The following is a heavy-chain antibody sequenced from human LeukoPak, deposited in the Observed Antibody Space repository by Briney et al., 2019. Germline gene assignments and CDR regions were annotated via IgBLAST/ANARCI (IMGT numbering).Heavy chain of an antibody. CDR3: ARDLRWLQAFDY. J-gene: IGHJ4*02. CDR2: IWYDGSNK. D-gene: IGHD5-24*01. CDR1: GFTFSSYG. Sequence: PGGSLRLSCAASGFTFSSYGMHWVRQAPGKGLEWVAVIWYDGSNKYYADSVKGRFTISRDNSKNTLYLQMNSLRAEDTAVYYCARDLRWLQAFDYWGQGTLVTVSS. V-gene: IGHV3-33*01.